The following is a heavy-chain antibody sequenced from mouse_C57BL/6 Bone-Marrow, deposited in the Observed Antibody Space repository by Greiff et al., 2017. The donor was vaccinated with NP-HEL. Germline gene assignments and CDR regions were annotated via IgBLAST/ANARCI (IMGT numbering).Heavy chain of an antibody. Sequence: VQLKESGPVLVKPGASVKMSCKASGYTFTDYYMNWVKQSHGKSLEWIGVINPYNGGTSYNQKFKGKATLTVDKSSSTAYMELNSLTSEDSAVYYCARLGTGYFDYWGQGTTLTVSS. CDR1: GYTFTDYY. CDR2: INPYNGGT. D-gene: IGHD3-3*01. CDR3: ARLGTGYFDY. J-gene: IGHJ2*01. V-gene: IGHV1-19*01.